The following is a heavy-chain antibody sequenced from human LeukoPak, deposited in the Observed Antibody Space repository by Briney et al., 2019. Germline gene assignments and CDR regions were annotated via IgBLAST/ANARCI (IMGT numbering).Heavy chain of an antibody. CDR2: ISYDGSNK. J-gene: IGHJ6*03. CDR1: GFTFSSYG. CDR3: AKDRPPYYYYYMDV. Sequence: GRSLRLSCAASGFTFSSYGMHWVRQAPGKGLEWVAVISYDGSNKYYADSVKGRFTISRDNSKNTLHLQMNSLRAEDTAVYYCAKDRPPYYYYYMDVWGKGTTVTISS. V-gene: IGHV3-30*18.